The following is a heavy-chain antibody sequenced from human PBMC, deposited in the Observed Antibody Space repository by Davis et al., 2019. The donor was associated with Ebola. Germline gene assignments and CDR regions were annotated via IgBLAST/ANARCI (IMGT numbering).Heavy chain of an antibody. CDR2: IYHSGST. V-gene: IGHV4-30-2*01. CDR3: ASLPEPGIAVAGPCQH. J-gene: IGHJ1*01. CDR1: GGSISSGGYS. D-gene: IGHD6-19*01. Sequence: PSETLSLTCAVSGGSISSGGYSWSWIRQPPGKGLEWIGYIYHSGSTYYNPSLKSRVTISVDRSKNQFSLKLSSVTAADTAVYYCASLPEPGIAVAGPCQHWGQGTLVTVSS.